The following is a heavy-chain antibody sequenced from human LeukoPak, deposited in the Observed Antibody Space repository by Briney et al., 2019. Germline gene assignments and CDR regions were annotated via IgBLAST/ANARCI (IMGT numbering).Heavy chain of an antibody. D-gene: IGHD6-13*01. V-gene: IGHV3-30-3*01. CDR3: ARVNRYSSSWYIDSGLDY. CDR1: GFTFSSYA. CDR2: ISYDGSNK. Sequence: GGSLRLSCAASGFTFSSYAMHWVRQAPGKGLEWVAVISYDGSNKYYADSVKGRFTISRDNSKNTLYLQMNSLRAEDTAVYYCARVNRYSSSWYIDSGLDYWGQGTLVTVSS. J-gene: IGHJ4*02.